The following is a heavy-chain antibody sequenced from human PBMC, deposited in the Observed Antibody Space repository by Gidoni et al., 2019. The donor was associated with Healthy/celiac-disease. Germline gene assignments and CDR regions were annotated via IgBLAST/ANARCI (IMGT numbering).Heavy chain of an antibody. V-gene: IGHV4-34*01. CDR1: GGSFSGYY. D-gene: IGHD6-13*01. J-gene: IGHJ2*01. Sequence: QVQLQQWGAGLLKPSETLSLTCAVYGGSFSGYYWSWTRQPPGKGLEWIGELNHSGSTNYNPSLKSRVTISLDSSKNQFSLKLSSVTAADTAVYYCARVSPIAAAGTWYFDLWGRGTLVTVSS. CDR2: LNHSGST. CDR3: ARVSPIAAAGTWYFDL.